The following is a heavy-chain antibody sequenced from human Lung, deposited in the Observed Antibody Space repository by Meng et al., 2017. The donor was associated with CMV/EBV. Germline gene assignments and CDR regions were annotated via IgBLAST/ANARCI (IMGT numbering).Heavy chain of an antibody. D-gene: IGHD3-3*01. J-gene: IGHJ4*02. CDR3: ARGGFTYDFWSGYDFDY. Sequence: SXTLSLTCAVYGGSFSGYYWSWIRQPPGKGLEWIGEINHSGSTNYNPSLKSRVTISVETSKNQFSLKLSSVTAADTAVYYCARGGFTYDFWSGYDFDYWGQGTXVTVSS. CDR1: GGSFSGYY. V-gene: IGHV4-34*01. CDR2: INHSGST.